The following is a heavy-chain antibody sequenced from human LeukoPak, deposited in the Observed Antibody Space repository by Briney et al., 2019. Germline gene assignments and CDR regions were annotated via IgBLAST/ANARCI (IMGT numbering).Heavy chain of an antibody. J-gene: IGHJ5*02. V-gene: IGHV1-18*01. D-gene: IGHD3-9*01. CDR3: ARDHNPYIPIDKFDTYNWFDP. Sequence: ASVKVSCKASGYTFTSYGISWVRQAPGQGLEWMGWISAYNGNTNYAQKLQGRVTMTRDTSISTAYMELSRLRSDDTAVYYCARDHNPYIPIDKFDTYNWFDPWGQGTLVTVSS. CDR1: GYTFTSYG. CDR2: ISAYNGNT.